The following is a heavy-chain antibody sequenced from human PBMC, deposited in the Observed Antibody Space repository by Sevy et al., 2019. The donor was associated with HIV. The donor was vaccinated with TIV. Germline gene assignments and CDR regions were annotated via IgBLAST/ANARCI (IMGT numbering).Heavy chain of an antibody. CDR1: GFTFSSYW. D-gene: IGHD2-2*02. J-gene: IGHJ4*02. CDR3: ARRGCSSTSCYTIWNHDFDY. Sequence: GGSLRLSCAASGFTFSSYWMNWVRQAPGKGLVWVSRINSDGSSTIYADSVKGRFTISRDNAKNTLYLQMNSLRAEDTAVYYCARRGCSSTSCYTIWNHDFDYWGQGTLVTVSS. V-gene: IGHV3-74*01. CDR2: INSDGSST.